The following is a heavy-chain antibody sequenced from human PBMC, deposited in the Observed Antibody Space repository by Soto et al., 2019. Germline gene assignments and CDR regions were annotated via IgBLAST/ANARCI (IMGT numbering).Heavy chain of an antibody. CDR3: ARRHDILTGPDAFDI. D-gene: IGHD3-9*01. J-gene: IGHJ3*02. CDR1: VGSFSGYY. V-gene: IGHV4-34*01. CDR2: INHNGST. Sequence: SETLSLTCAVYVGSFSGYYWSWIRQPPGKGLEWIGEINHNGSTNYNPSLKSRVTISVDTSKNQFSLKLSSVTAADTAVYYCARRHDILTGPDAFDIWGQGTMVTVSS.